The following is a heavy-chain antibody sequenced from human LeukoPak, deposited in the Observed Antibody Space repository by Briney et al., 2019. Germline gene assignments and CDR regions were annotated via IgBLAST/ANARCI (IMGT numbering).Heavy chain of an antibody. V-gene: IGHV3-33*06. CDR3: AKDAAGSSSWANY. D-gene: IGHD6-13*01. J-gene: IGHJ4*02. CDR1: GFTFSSFG. CDR2: IWYDGSNK. Sequence: TGGSLRLSCAASGFTFSSFGMHWVRQAPGKGLEWVAAIWYDGSNKYYADSVKGRFTISRDNSKNTLSLQMNSLRAEDTAVYYCAKDAAGSSSWANYWGQGALVTVSS.